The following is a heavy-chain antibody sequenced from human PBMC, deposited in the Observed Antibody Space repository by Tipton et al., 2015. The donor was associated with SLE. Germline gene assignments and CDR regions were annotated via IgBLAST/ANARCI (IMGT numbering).Heavy chain of an antibody. CDR1: GGSISSSTYY. D-gene: IGHD3-10*01. V-gene: IGHV4-39*07. Sequence: QLVQSGPEVKPSETLSLTCTVSGGSISSSTYYWGWIRQPPGKGLEWIGSIYYSGSTYYNASLKSRVTISVDTSKNQFSLKLSSLTAADTAVYYCARHGRAPAGEDFDYWGQGTLVTVSS. J-gene: IGHJ4*02. CDR2: IYYSGST. CDR3: ARHGRAPAGEDFDY.